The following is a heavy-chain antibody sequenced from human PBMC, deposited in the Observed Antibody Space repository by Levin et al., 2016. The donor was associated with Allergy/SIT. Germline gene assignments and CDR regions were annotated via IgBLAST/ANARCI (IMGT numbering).Heavy chain of an antibody. D-gene: IGHD2-2*01. CDR2: ISRSSDYI. V-gene: IGHV3-21*01. CDR3: ARDWGKLGYCSSTSCSDGFDL. J-gene: IGHJ3*01. Sequence: WIRQPPGKGLEWVSSISRSSDYIYYADSVKGRFTISRDNAKNSVYLQMNSLRAEDTAVYYCARDWGKLGYCSSTSCSDGFDLWGQGTMVTVSS.